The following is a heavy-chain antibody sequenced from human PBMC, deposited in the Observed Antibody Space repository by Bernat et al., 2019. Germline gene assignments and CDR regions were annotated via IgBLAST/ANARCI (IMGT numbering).Heavy chain of an antibody. CDR1: GFTFSGYG. Sequence: EVQLVESGGGLVKPGGSLRLSCAASGFTFSGYGMNWVRQAPGKGLEWVSSITSNSSYIYYADSLKGRFTISRDNAKSSLYLQMNSLRAEDTAVYYCARDKSGSYYGAIDYWGQGTLLTVSS. CDR3: ARDKSGSYYGAIDY. V-gene: IGHV3-21*01. D-gene: IGHD1-26*01. CDR2: ITSNSSYI. J-gene: IGHJ4*02.